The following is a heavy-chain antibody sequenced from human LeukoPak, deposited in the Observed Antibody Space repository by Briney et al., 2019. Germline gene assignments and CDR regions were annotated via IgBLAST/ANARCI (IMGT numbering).Heavy chain of an antibody. D-gene: IGHD4-23*01. V-gene: IGHV4-39*07. CDR2: IYYSGST. CDR1: GGSISSSSYY. Sequence: SETLSLTCTVSGGSISSSSYYWGWLRQPPGKGLEWIGSIYYSGSTYYNPSLKSRVTISVDTSKNQFSLKLSSVTAADTAVYYCASYLWHNWFDPWGQGTLVTVSS. CDR3: ASYLWHNWFDP. J-gene: IGHJ5*02.